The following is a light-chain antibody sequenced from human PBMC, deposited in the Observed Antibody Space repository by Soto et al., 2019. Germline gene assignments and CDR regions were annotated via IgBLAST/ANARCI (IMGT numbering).Light chain of an antibody. Sequence: QSALTQPPSASGSPGQSVTISCTGTSSDIGAYNYVSWYQQHPGKVPKLIIHEVTKRPSGVPDRFSASKSGNTASLTVSGLQAKDEADYYCSSHGGANNFYVFGTGTKLTVL. CDR3: SSHGGANNFYV. CDR1: SSDIGAYNY. J-gene: IGLJ1*01. CDR2: EVT. V-gene: IGLV2-8*01.